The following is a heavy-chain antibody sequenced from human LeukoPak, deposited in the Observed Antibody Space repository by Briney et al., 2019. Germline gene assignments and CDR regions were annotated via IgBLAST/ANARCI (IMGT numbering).Heavy chain of an antibody. CDR3: ARSPLAPATVTILDYFDY. CDR2: IDSGRGSST. D-gene: IGHD4-17*01. Sequence: GGSLRLSCAASGFTFRSYEMNWVRQAPGKGLEWVSYIDSGRGSSTNYADSVKGRFTISRDNAKNSLYLQMNSLRAEDTAVYYCARSPLAPATVTILDYFDYWGQGTLVTVSS. V-gene: IGHV3-48*03. J-gene: IGHJ4*02. CDR1: GFTFRSYE.